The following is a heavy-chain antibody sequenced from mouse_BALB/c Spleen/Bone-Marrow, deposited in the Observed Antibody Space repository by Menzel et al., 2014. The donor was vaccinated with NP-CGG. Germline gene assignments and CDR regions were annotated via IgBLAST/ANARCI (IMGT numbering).Heavy chain of an antibody. J-gene: IGHJ3*01. CDR2: INPSNGRN. CDR1: GYSFTSYW. CDR3: ARYDGPAWFAY. V-gene: IGHV1S81*02. Sequence: VQLQQCGAELVKPGASVRLSCKASGYSFTSYWIHWVKQRPGQGLEWIGEINPSNGRNNYNEKFKNKATLTVDKSSSTAYMQLSSLTSEDSAVYYCARYDGPAWFAYWGQGTLVTVSA. D-gene: IGHD2-3*01.